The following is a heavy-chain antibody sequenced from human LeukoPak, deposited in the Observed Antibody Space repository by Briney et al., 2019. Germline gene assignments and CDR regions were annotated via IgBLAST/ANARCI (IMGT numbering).Heavy chain of an antibody. CDR2: IYYRGNT. D-gene: IGHD6-13*01. V-gene: IGHV4-59*01. Sequence: SETLSLTCSVSGGSISSYYWFWIRQPPGKGLQWIGYIYYRGNTNYNPSLKSRVTISVDTSKDQFSLKLTSVTAADTAVYYCARVRGYSSSWNLYYYYYYMDVWGKGTTVTISS. CDR3: ARVRGYSSSWNLYYYYYYMDV. CDR1: GGSISSYY. J-gene: IGHJ6*03.